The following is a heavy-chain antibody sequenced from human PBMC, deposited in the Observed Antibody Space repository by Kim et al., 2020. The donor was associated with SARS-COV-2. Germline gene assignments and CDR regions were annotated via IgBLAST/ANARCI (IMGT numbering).Heavy chain of an antibody. Sequence: GGSLRLSCAASGFTFSSYGMNWVRQAPGKGLEWVADITYDGSNKYYVDSVKGRFTISRDNSKNTLYLQMNSLRAEDTAVYYCAGLGYGESAYYYWG. J-gene: IGHJ4*01. CDR3: AGLGYGESAYYY. CDR2: ITYDGSNK. V-gene: IGHV3-30*03. CDR1: GFTFSSYG. D-gene: IGHD3-10*01.